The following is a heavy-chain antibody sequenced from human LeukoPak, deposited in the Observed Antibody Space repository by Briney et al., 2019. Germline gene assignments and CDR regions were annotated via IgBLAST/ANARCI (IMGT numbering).Heavy chain of an antibody. CDR1: GGTFTIYA. Sequence: SVKVSFTASGGTFTIYAISWVRQAPGQGLEWMGGIIPIFGTANYAQKFQGRVTMTRDTSTSTVYMELSSLRSEDTAVYYCARDICSSTSCYGDYYYYMDVWGKGATVTISS. D-gene: IGHD2-2*01. V-gene: IGHV1-69*05. CDR3: ARDICSSTSCYGDYYYYMDV. CDR2: IIPIFGTA. J-gene: IGHJ6*03.